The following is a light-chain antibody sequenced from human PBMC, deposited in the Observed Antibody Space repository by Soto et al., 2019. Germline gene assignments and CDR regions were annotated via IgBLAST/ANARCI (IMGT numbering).Light chain of an antibody. V-gene: IGLV1-40*01. Sequence: QSVLTKPPSVSGAPGQRVTISCTGTSSNIGAGYDVYWYQQLPGTAPKLLIYGNSNRPSGVPDRFSGSKSGTSASLAITGLQAEDEADYYCQSYDSSISGSKFGAGTKVTVL. CDR1: SSNIGAGYD. J-gene: IGLJ2*01. CDR2: GNS. CDR3: QSYDSSISGSK.